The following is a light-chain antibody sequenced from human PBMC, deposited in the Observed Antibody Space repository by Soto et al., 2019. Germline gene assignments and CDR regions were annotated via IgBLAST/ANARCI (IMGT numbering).Light chain of an antibody. CDR1: QSFGSSY. CDR2: GAS. CDR3: QHYGRSPWT. J-gene: IGKJ1*01. V-gene: IGKV3-20*01. Sequence: EIVLTQSPGTLSLSPGERATLSCRASQSFGSSYLAWYQQTPGQAPRLLLYGASGRPTGIPGRLSGSGSGTDFTRTISRLEPEDFAGYYCQHYGRSPWTFGQGSQVESK.